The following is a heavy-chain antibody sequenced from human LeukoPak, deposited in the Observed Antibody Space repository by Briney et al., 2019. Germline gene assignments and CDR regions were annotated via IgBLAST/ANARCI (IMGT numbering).Heavy chain of an antibody. D-gene: IGHD2-15*01. CDR2: INHSGST. CDR1: GGSFSGYY. Sequence: SETLSLTCAVYGGSFSGYYWSWIHQPPGKGLEWIGEINHSGSTNYNPSLKSRVTISVDTSKNQFSLKLSSVTAPDTAMYYCARGSTDGYCSGGSCYSTSNWFDPWGQGTLVTVSS. V-gene: IGHV4-34*01. CDR3: ARGSTDGYCSGGSCYSTSNWFDP. J-gene: IGHJ5*02.